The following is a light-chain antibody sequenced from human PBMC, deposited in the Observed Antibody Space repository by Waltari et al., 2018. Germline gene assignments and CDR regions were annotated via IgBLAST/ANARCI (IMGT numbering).Light chain of an antibody. CDR1: SSDVGDDKY. Sequence: QSALTQPASVSGSPGQSIIISCTGTSSDVGDDKYVSWYQQHPGKAPQLMIYEVSNRPLGVSDRFSGANPGNTAALTIAGLHAEDEAAYYCRSYTTTSTVLFGGGTALTVL. CDR3: RSYTTTSTVL. V-gene: IGLV2-14*03. CDR2: EVS. J-gene: IGLJ2*01.